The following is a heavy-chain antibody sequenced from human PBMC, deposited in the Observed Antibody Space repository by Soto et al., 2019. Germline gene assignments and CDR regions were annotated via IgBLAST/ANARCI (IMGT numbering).Heavy chain of an antibody. Sequence: SVKVSCKASGGTFSSYTISWVRQAPGQGLEWMGRIIPILGIANYAQKFQGRVTITADKSTSTAYMELSSLISEDTAVYYCARREYCSGGSCYGRYYWGQGTLVTVSS. CDR2: IIPILGIA. J-gene: IGHJ4*02. CDR3: ARREYCSGGSCYGRYY. V-gene: IGHV1-69*02. CDR1: GGTFSSYT. D-gene: IGHD2-15*01.